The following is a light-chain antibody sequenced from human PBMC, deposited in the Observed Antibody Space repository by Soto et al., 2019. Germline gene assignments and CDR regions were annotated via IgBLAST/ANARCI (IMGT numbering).Light chain of an antibody. V-gene: IGLV1-44*01. Sequence: QSVLTQPPSASGTPGQRVTIPCSGSSSNIGSHTVNWYQQLPGTAPKLLVYSSNQRPSGVPDRFSGSKSGTSASLAISGLQSEDEADYYCAAWDGSLNGVVFGGGTQLPSS. J-gene: IGLJ7*01. CDR3: AAWDGSLNGVV. CDR2: SSN. CDR1: SSNIGSHT.